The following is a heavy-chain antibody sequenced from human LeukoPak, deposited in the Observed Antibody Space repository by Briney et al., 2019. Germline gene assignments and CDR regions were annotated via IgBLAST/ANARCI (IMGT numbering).Heavy chain of an antibody. Sequence: GGSLRLSCAASGFTFSSYWMHWVRQAPGKGLVWVSRINSDGSSTSYADSVKGRFTISRDDAKNTLYLQMNSLRAEDTAVYYCARDQGDSRYGMDVWGKGTTVTVSS. D-gene: IGHD5-12*01. J-gene: IGHJ6*04. CDR1: GFTFSSYW. V-gene: IGHV3-74*01. CDR3: ARDQGDSRYGMDV. CDR2: INSDGSST.